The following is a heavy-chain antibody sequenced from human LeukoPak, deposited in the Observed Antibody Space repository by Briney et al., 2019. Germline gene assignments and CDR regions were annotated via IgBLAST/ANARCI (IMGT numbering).Heavy chain of an antibody. J-gene: IGHJ4*02. D-gene: IGHD3-10*01. CDR2: INPNSGGT. CDR1: GYSFTGYY. CDR3: IRGPGHYFDY. V-gene: IGHV1-2*02. Sequence: ASVKVSCKASGYSFTGYYMHWVRQAPGQGLEWMGWINPNSGGTNYAQKFQGRVTMTRDTSVSTAYMELTRLRSDDSAVFYCIRGPGHYFDYWGQGTVVTVPS.